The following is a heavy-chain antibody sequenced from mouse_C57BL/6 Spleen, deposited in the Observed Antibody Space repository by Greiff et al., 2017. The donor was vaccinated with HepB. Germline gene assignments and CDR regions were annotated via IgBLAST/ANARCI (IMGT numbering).Heavy chain of an antibody. J-gene: IGHJ2*01. CDR2: IYPGDGDT. D-gene: IGHD3-3*01. V-gene: IGHV1-82*01. CDR1: GYAFSSSW. CDR3: ARRGPRGALDY. Sequence: VQLQQSGPELVKPGASVKISCKASGYAFSSSWMNWVKQRPGKGLEWIGRIYPGDGDTNYNGKFKGKATLTADKSSSTAYMQLSSLTSEDSAVYICARRGPRGALDYWGQGTTLTVSS.